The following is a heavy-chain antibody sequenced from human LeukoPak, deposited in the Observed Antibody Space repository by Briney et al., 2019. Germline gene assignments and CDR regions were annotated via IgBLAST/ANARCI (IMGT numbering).Heavy chain of an antibody. CDR1: GGSISSYY. V-gene: IGHV4-59*01. J-gene: IGHJ3*02. CDR2: IYYSGST. Sequence: IPSETLSLTCTVSGGSISSYYWGWIRQPPGKGLEWIGYIYYSGSTNYNPSLKSRVTISVDTSKNQFSLKLSSVTAADTAVYYCARDLRYYDFWSGYSQREAIYDAFDIWGQGTMVTVSS. D-gene: IGHD3-3*01. CDR3: ARDLRYYDFWSGYSQREAIYDAFDI.